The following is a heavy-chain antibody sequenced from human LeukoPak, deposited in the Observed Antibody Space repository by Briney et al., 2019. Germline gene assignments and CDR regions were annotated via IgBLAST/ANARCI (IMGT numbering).Heavy chain of an antibody. D-gene: IGHD1-1*01. Sequence: GGSLRLSCAASGFTFSSHLMHWVRQAPGKGLEWVAVISYDGSNKYYADSVKGRFTISRDNSKNTLYLQMNSLRAEDTAVYYCAKISWNDAYFDYWGQGTLVTVSS. CDR1: GFTFSSHL. V-gene: IGHV3-30*18. CDR3: AKISWNDAYFDY. J-gene: IGHJ4*02. CDR2: ISYDGSNK.